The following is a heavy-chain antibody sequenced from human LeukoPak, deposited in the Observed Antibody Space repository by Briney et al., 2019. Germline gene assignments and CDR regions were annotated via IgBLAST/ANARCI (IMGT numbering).Heavy chain of an antibody. CDR1: GGSISSYY. CDR3: ARDSRYCSSTSCDWWYFDL. CDR2: IYTSGST. Sequence: SETLSLTCTVSGGSISSYYWSWIRQPAGKGLEWIGRIYTSGSTNYNPSLKSRVTMSVDTSKNQFPLKLSSVTAADTAVYYCARDSRYCSSTSCDWWYFDLWGRGTLVTVSS. J-gene: IGHJ2*01. D-gene: IGHD2-2*01. V-gene: IGHV4-4*07.